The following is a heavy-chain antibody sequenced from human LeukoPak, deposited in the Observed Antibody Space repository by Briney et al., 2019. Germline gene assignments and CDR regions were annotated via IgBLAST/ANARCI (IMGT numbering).Heavy chain of an antibody. CDR2: INHSGGT. D-gene: IGHD1-26*01. CDR3: ARLVGRTVDDY. Sequence: SETLSLTCAVDGVSFSGCDWSWIRRSPGKGREWIGEINHSGGTNYSPSLKSRIIMSVDTSKNQFSLKLSSVTAADTAVYYCARLVGRTVDDYWGQGTLVTVSS. CDR1: GVSFSGCD. V-gene: IGHV4-34*01. J-gene: IGHJ4*02.